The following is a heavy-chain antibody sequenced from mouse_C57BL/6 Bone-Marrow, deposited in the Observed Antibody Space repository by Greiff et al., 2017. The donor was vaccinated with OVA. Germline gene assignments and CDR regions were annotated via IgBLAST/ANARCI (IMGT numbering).Heavy chain of an antibody. Sequence: EVQVVESGGGLVQPGESLKLSCESNEYEFPSHDMSWVRKTPEKRLELVAAINSDGGSTYYPDTMERRFIISRDNTKKTLYLQMSSLRSEDTALYYCARLPYDYDERGYAMDYWGQGTSVTVSS. J-gene: IGHJ4*01. CDR1: EYEFPSHD. V-gene: IGHV5-2*01. CDR3: ARLPYDYDERGYAMDY. D-gene: IGHD2-4*01. CDR2: INSDGGST.